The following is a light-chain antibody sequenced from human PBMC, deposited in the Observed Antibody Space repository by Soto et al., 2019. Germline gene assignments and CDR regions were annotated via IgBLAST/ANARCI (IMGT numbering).Light chain of an antibody. CDR2: EVS. CDR1: SSDVGSYNL. CDR3: CSYAGSSTYV. V-gene: IGLV2-23*02. Sequence: QSALTHPASVSGSPGQSITISCTGTSSDVGSYNLVSWYQQHPGKAPKLMIYEVSKRPSGVSNRFSGSKSGNTASLTISGPQAEDEADYYCCSYAGSSTYVFGTGTKVTVL. J-gene: IGLJ1*01.